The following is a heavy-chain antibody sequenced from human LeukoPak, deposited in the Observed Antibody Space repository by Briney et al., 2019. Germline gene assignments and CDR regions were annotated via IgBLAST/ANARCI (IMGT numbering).Heavy chain of an antibody. J-gene: IGHJ4*02. Sequence: GGSLRLSCAASGFTFSSYWMHWVRQAPGKGLVWVSRINTDGSSTTYADSVKGRFTISRDNVKNTLYLQMNSLRAEDTAVCYCARREGFCKGGTCYLDFWRQGTLVTVSS. D-gene: IGHD2-15*01. CDR2: INTDGSST. V-gene: IGHV3-74*01. CDR3: ARREGFCKGGTCYLDF. CDR1: GFTFSSYW.